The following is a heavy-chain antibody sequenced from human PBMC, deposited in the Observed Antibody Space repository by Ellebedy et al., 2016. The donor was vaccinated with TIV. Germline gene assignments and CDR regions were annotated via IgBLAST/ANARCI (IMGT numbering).Heavy chain of an antibody. CDR1: GFTFRSYD. CDR2: IGTAGDT. V-gene: IGHV3-13*01. D-gene: IGHD5-18*01. CDR3: ARVRFGDTAVDY. J-gene: IGHJ4*02. Sequence: GESLKISCAASGFTFRSYDMHWVRQATGQGLEWVSAIGTAGDTYYPGSVKGRFTISRENATNSLYLQMNSLRAEDTAVYYCARVRFGDTAVDYWGQGTLVTVSS.